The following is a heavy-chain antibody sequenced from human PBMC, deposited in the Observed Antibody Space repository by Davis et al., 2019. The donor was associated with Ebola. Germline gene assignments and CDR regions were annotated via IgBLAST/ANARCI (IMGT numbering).Heavy chain of an antibody. D-gene: IGHD6-13*01. CDR2: ISYDGSNK. Sequence: GESLKISCAASGFTFSSYAMHWVRQAPGKGLEWVAVISYDGSNKYYADSVKGRFTISRDNSKNTLYLQMNSLRAEDTAVYYCARGGSSPGDYWGQGTLVTVSS. V-gene: IGHV3-30-3*01. J-gene: IGHJ4*02. CDR1: GFTFSSYA. CDR3: ARGGSSPGDY.